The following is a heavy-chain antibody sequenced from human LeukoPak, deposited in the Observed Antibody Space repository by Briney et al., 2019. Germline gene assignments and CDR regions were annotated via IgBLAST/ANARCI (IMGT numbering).Heavy chain of an antibody. J-gene: IGHJ4*02. V-gene: IGHV3-30*03. Sequence: GGSLRLSCAASGFTFSSYGMHWVRQAPGKGLEWVAVISYDGSNKYYADSVKGRFTISRDNSKNTLYLQMNSLRAEDTAVYYCASIAVAAELDYWGQGTLVTVSS. CDR2: ISYDGSNK. CDR1: GFTFSSYG. CDR3: ASIAVAAELDY. D-gene: IGHD6-19*01.